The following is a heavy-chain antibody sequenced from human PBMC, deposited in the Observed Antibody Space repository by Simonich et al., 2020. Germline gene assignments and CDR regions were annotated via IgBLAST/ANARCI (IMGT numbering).Heavy chain of an antibody. CDR3: ARGGWRLWFGESNDY. CDR2: ISAYKGNP. J-gene: IGHJ4*02. D-gene: IGHD3-10*01. V-gene: IGHV1-18*01. CDR1: GYTFTSYG. Sequence: QVQLVQSGAEVKKPGASVKVSCKASGYTFTSYGISWVRQAPGQGLEWMGWISAYKGNPNCAQKLQGRVTMTTDTSTSTAYMELRSLRSDDTAVYYCARGGWRLWFGESNDYWGQGTLVTVSS.